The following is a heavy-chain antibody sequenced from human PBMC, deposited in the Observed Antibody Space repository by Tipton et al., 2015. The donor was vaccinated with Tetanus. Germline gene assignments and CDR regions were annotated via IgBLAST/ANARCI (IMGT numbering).Heavy chain of an antibody. CDR1: GFTFNTYP. CDR3: ARTSGYLYSSY. D-gene: IGHD3-3*01. CDR2: IDYFGTT. J-gene: IGHJ1*01. V-gene: IGHV4-59*01. Sequence: LRLSCAASGFTFNTYPMNWVRQAPGKGLEWIGYIDYFGTTKYNPSLKSRVAMSVDTSKNQLSLKLSSVTSADTAVYYCARTSGYLYSSYWGQGTLVTVSS.